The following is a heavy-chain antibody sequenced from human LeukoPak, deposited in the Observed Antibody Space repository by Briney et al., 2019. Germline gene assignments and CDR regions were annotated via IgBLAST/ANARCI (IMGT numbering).Heavy chain of an antibody. Sequence: GSLRLSCAASGFTFSDYYMSWIRQAPGKGLEWIGSIYYSGSTYYNPSLKSRVTISVDTSKNQFSLKLSSVTAADTAVYYCARVRTRASGWLNWFDPWGQGTLVTVSS. CDR1: GFTFSDYY. D-gene: IGHD6-19*01. CDR3: ARVRTRASGWLNWFDP. CDR2: IYYSGST. J-gene: IGHJ5*02. V-gene: IGHV4-38-2*01.